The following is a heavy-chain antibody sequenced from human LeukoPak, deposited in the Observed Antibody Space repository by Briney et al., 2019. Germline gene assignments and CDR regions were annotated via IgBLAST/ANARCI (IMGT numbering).Heavy chain of an antibody. CDR1: GYTLTELS. J-gene: IGHJ4*02. D-gene: IGHD6-6*01. V-gene: IGHV1-24*01. Sequence: ASVKVSCKVSGYTLTELSMHWVRQATGKGLEWMGGFDPEDGESVYAQKFQGRVTMTRNTSISTAYMELSSLRSEDTAVYYCARGPLDSSSTFDYWGQGTLVTVSS. CDR2: FDPEDGES. CDR3: ARGPLDSSSTFDY.